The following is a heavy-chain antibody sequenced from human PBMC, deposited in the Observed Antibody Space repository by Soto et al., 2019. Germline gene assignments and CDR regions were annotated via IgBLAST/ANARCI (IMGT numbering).Heavy chain of an antibody. CDR3: ARAFPPPGGGALYYYYYYGMDV. CDR2: ISSSSSYI. J-gene: IGHJ6*02. Sequence: PGGSLRLSCAASGFTFSSYSMNWVRQAPGKGLEWVSSISSSSSYIYYADSVKGRFTISRDNAKNSLYLQMNSLRAEDTAVYYCARAFPPPGGGALYYYYYYGMDVWGQGTTVTVSS. V-gene: IGHV3-21*01. D-gene: IGHD3-10*01. CDR1: GFTFSSYS.